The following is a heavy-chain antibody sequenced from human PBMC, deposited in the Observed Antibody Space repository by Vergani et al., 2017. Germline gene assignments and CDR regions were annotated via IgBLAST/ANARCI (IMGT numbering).Heavy chain of an antibody. J-gene: IGHJ4*02. V-gene: IGHV4-39*01. CDR2: IYYSGST. Sequence: QLQLQESGPGLVKPSETLSLTCTVSGGSISSSRYYWGWIRQPPGKGLEWIGSIYYSGSTYYNPSLKSRVTISVDTSKNQFSLKLSSVTAADTAVYYCARLGGSSWLLIDYWGQGTLVTVSS. CDR3: ARLGGSSWLLIDY. D-gene: IGHD6-13*01. CDR1: GGSISSSRYY.